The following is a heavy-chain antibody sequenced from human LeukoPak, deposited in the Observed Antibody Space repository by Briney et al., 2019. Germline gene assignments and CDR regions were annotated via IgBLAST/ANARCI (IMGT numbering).Heavy chain of an antibody. CDR3: ARVGEKAFHLWPEIDY. Sequence: GGSLRLSCAASGFIFDDYGMSWVRQAPGKGLEWVSGINWNGSITGYADSVKGRFTISRGNAKNSLYLQMSSLRAEDTAVYYCARVGEKAFHLWPEIDYWGQGTLVTVS. V-gene: IGHV3-20*04. J-gene: IGHJ4*02. CDR2: INWNGSIT. CDR1: GFIFDDYG. D-gene: IGHD5-24*01.